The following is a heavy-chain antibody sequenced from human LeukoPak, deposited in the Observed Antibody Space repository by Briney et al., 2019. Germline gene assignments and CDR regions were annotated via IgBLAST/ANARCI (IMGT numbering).Heavy chain of an antibody. J-gene: IGHJ3*02. CDR2: IFPGGSDT. CDR3: AKLTTVVTPRAFDI. D-gene: IGHD4-23*01. Sequence: GESLNISCQGSGYIFTSYWIAWVRQMPGKGLEWMGIIFPGGSDTRYSPSFQGHVTISADKSINTAYLQWSSLKASDTAMYYCAKLTTVVTPRAFDIWGLGTLVTVSS. CDR1: GYIFTSYW. V-gene: IGHV5-51*01.